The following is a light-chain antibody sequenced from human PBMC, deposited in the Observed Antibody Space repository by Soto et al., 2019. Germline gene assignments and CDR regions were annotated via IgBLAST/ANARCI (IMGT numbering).Light chain of an antibody. CDR1: SSYVGGYNY. CDR2: DVS. Sequence: QSALTQPASVSGSPGQSITISCTGTSSYVGGYNYVSWYQQHPGKAPKLMIYDVSNWSSGVSNRFSGSKSGNTAFLTISGLQDEDEADYYCSSNTSISTYVFGTRTKLTVL. J-gene: IGLJ1*01. CDR3: SSNTSISTYV. V-gene: IGLV2-14*01.